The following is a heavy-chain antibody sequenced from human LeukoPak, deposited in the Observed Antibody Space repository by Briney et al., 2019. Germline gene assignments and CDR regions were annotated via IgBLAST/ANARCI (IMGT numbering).Heavy chain of an antibody. V-gene: IGHV3-66*01. CDR2: IYSGGST. CDR1: GFTVSSNY. Sequence: GGSLRLSCAASGFTVSSNYMSWVRQAPGKGLEWVSVIYSGGSTYYADSVKGRFTISRDNSKNTLYLQMNSLRAEDTAVYYCARVGGSSSWNYFDYWGQGTLVTVSS. CDR3: ARVGGSSSWNYFDY. J-gene: IGHJ4*02. D-gene: IGHD6-13*01.